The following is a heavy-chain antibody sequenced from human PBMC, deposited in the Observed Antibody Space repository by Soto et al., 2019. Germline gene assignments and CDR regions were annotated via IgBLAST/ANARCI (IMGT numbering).Heavy chain of an antibody. J-gene: IGHJ6*02. CDR3: ARMGYSYGAYYYGIDF. CDR2: INPNSGGT. Sequence: ASVKGSCKAAGYTFTGYYMHWVRQAPGQGLEWMGWINPNSGGTNYAQKFQGRVTMTRDTSISTAYMELSRLRSDDTAVYYCARMGYSYGAYYYGIDFCGQATTVIVSS. D-gene: IGHD5-18*01. V-gene: IGHV1-2*02. CDR1: GYTFTGYY.